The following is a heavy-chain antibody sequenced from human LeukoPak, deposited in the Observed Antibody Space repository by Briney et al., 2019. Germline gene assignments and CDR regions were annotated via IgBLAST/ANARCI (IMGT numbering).Heavy chain of an antibody. CDR1: GYTFTGYY. CDR3: AREGISSIWYDY. Sequence: ASVKVSCKASGYTFTGYYMHWVRQAPGQGLEWMGWINPNSGGTNYAQKFQGWVTMTRDTSISTAYMELSRLRSDDTAVYYCAREGISSIWYDYWGQGTLVTVSS. CDR2: INPNSGGT. D-gene: IGHD6-13*01. J-gene: IGHJ4*02. V-gene: IGHV1-2*04.